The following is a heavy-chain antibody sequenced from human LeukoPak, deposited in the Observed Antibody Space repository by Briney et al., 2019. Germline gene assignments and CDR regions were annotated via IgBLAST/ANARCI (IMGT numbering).Heavy chain of an antibody. V-gene: IGHV3-11*04. CDR2: ISSSGSTI. Sequence: GGSLRLSCAASGFTFSNAWMSWVRQAPGKGLEWVSYISSSGSTIYYADSVKGRFTISRDNAKNSLYLQMNSLRAEDTAVYYCARGYGDYEGKFDPWGLGTLVTVSS. D-gene: IGHD4-17*01. CDR1: GFTFSNAW. CDR3: ARGYGDYEGKFDP. J-gene: IGHJ5*02.